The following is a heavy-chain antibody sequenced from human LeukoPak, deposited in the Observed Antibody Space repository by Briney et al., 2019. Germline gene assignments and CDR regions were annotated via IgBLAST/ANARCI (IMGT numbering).Heavy chain of an antibody. D-gene: IGHD3-9*01. J-gene: IGHJ4*02. CDR3: ARGADYDILTGYYDY. Sequence: GGSLRLSCAASGITFRTYTMNWVRQAPGKGLEWVSSISSSSSYTYYADSVKGRFTIARDNARNSLCLQMNRLRAEDTAVYYCARGADYDILTGYYDYWGQGTLVTVSS. CDR2: ISSSSSYT. CDR1: GITFRTYT. V-gene: IGHV3-21*01.